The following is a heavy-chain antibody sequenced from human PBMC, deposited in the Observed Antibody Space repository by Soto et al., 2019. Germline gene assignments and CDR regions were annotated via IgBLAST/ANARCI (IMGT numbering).Heavy chain of an antibody. CDR1: GGSISSYY. D-gene: IGHD2-8*01. Sequence: SETLSLTCTVPGGSISSYYWSWIRQPPGKGLEWIGYIYYSGSTNYNPSLKSRVTISVDTSKNQFSLKLSSVTAADTAVYYCARDTIYCTNGVCLSSAFDYWGQGTLVTVSS. J-gene: IGHJ4*02. CDR3: ARDTIYCTNGVCLSSAFDY. CDR2: IYYSGST. V-gene: IGHV4-59*01.